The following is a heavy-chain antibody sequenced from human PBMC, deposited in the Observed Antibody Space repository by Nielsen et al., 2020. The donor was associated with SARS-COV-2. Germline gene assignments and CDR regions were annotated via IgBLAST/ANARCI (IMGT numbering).Heavy chain of an antibody. CDR2: IYSGGNT. D-gene: IGHD7-27*01. CDR3: VRVNNPWGHYDY. V-gene: IGHV3-66*01. Sequence: GGSLRLSCAASGFTVSDDYMSWVRQAPGKGLEWVSVIYSGGNTHYSDSVKGRFTISRDISKNTLHLQMNSLSAGDTAVYYCVRVNNPWGHYDYWGQGTLVTVSS. CDR1: GFTVSDDY. J-gene: IGHJ4*02.